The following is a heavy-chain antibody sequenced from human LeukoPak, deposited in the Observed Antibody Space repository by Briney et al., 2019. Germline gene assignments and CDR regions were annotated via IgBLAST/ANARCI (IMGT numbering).Heavy chain of an antibody. D-gene: IGHD6-6*01. CDR2: ISYDGSNK. CDR3: AKPQLASEGYYFDY. V-gene: IGHV3-30*18. Sequence: GGSLRLSCAASRFTFTTFSDYVMHWARQAPGKGLEWVAVISYDGSNKYYADSVKGRFTISRDNSKNTLYLQMNSLRAEDTAVYYCAKPQLASEGYYFDYWGQGTLVTVSS. CDR1: RFTFTTFSDYV. J-gene: IGHJ4*02.